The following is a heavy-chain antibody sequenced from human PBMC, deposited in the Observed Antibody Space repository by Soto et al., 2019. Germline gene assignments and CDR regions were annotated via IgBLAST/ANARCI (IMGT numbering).Heavy chain of an antibody. Sequence: PSETLSLTCSVSGGSISSGAYYWNWIRQHPRKGLEWIGYIYYSGTTYYNPSLGSRVSISADTSKNQFSLKLNSATVADTAMYYCARNPSHLCASTSCHAFDIWGQGTMVTVSS. CDR2: IYYSGTT. CDR3: ARNPSHLCASTSCHAFDI. J-gene: IGHJ3*02. V-gene: IGHV4-31*03. D-gene: IGHD2-2*01. CDR1: GGSISSGAYY.